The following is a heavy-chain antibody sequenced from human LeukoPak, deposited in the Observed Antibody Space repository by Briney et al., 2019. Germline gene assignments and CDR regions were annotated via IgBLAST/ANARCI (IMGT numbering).Heavy chain of an antibody. J-gene: IGHJ3*02. D-gene: IGHD5-12*01. CDR1: GFTFSRHW. CDR2: INQDGSET. Sequence: GGSLRLSCAASGFTFSRHWMSWVRQAPGKRPEWVANINQDGSETYSVDSVKGRFTVSRDNAKKSLYLQMNSLRAGDTAVYYCARGARYESAFDIWGQGTMVTVSS. CDR3: ARGARYESAFDI. V-gene: IGHV3-7*01.